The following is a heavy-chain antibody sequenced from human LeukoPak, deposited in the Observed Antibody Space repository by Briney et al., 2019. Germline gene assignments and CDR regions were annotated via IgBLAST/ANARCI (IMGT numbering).Heavy chain of an antibody. CDR1: GFTFSSYG. D-gene: IGHD3-22*01. Sequence: PGGSLRLSCAASGFTFSSYGMHWVRQAPGKGLEWVAFIRYDGSNKYYADSVKGRFTISRDNSKNTLYLQMNSLRAEDTAVYYCAKDRITMIVVGNWGAFDYWGQGTLVTVSS. CDR2: IRYDGSNK. CDR3: AKDRITMIVVGNWGAFDY. V-gene: IGHV3-30*02. J-gene: IGHJ4*02.